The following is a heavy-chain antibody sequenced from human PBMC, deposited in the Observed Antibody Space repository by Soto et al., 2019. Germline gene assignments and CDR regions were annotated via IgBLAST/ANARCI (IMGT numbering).Heavy chain of an antibody. J-gene: IGHJ3*02. CDR3: ARGNRDYAAFEI. V-gene: IGHV1-8*01. Sequence: ASVKVSCKASGYTFTSYDINWVRQATGQGLEWMGWMNPNSGNTGYAQKFQGRVTMTRNTSISTAYMELSSLRSEDTAVYYCARGNRDYAAFEIWGQGTMVTVSS. CDR2: MNPNSGNT. CDR1: GYTFTSYD. D-gene: IGHD4-17*01.